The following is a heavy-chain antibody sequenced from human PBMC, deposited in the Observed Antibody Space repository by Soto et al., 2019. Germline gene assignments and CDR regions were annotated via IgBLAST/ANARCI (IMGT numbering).Heavy chain of an antibody. V-gene: IGHV3-9*01. D-gene: IGHD3-10*01. Sequence: QLLESGGGLVQPGESLTLSCVASHFAFNIDAMTWVRQAPGKGLEWVSGISWNSGNLVYADSVKGRFTISRDNAKNSLYLQMNSLRREDTALYFCAKGRTRPLQLGSFGDNAFDIWGQGTMVTVSS. J-gene: IGHJ3*02. CDR2: ISWNSGNL. CDR3: AKGRTRPLQLGSFGDNAFDI. CDR1: HFAFNIDA.